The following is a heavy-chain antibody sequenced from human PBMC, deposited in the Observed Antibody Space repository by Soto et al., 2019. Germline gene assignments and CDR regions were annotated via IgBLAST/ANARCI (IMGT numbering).Heavy chain of an antibody. J-gene: IGHJ5*02. CDR1: GYTKTSNY. CDR3: ARDQIVLVPAAMTWFDP. D-gene: IGHD2-2*01. Sequence: GASVEVCCKESGYTKTSNYMHWVRQAKKQGLEWMGMINPSGGSTSYAQKFQGRVTITADESTSTAYMELSSLRSEDTAVYYCARDQIVLVPAAMTWFDPWGQGTLVTVSS. CDR2: INPSGGST. V-gene: IGHV1-46*01.